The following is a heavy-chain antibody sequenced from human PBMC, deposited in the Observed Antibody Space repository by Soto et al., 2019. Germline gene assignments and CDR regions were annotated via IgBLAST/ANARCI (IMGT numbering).Heavy chain of an antibody. CDR1: GGSISSYY. CDR3: ARDGGTRDAFDI. CDR2: IYYSGST. Sequence: SETLSLTCTVSGGSISSYYWSWIRQPPGKGLEWIGYIYYSGSTNYNPSLKSRVTISVDTSKNQFSLKLSSVTAADTAVYYCARDGGTRDAFDIWGQGTRVTVS. D-gene: IGHD3-16*01. J-gene: IGHJ3*02. V-gene: IGHV4-59*01.